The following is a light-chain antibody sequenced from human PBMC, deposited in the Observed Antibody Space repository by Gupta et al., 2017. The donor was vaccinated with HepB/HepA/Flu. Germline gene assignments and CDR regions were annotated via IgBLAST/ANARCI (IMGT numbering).Light chain of an antibody. CDR2: LGS. CDR1: QSLLHSNGYNY. CDR3: RQALQTPRT. V-gene: IGKV2-28*01. J-gene: IGKJ1*01. Sequence: DIVMTQSPLSLPVTPGEPASISCRSSQSLLHSNGYNYLDWYLQKPGQSPQLLIYLGSNRASGVPDRFSGSGSGTXFTLKIXRVEAEDVGVYYCRQALQTPRTFGXGTKVEIK.